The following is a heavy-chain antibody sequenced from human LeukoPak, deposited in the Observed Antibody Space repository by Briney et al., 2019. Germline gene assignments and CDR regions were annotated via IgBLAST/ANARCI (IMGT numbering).Heavy chain of an antibody. CDR2: IDSDGSGT. Sequence: GGSLRLSCSASGLTLSGYWMHWVRQIPGKGLVWVSRIDSDGSGTSYADSEKGRFTISRDDVKNMLYLQMNSLRVEDTGLYYCSTVEHFWGQGTLVTVSS. CDR1: GLTLSGYW. J-gene: IGHJ4*02. V-gene: IGHV3-74*01. CDR3: STVEHF. D-gene: IGHD1/OR15-1a*01.